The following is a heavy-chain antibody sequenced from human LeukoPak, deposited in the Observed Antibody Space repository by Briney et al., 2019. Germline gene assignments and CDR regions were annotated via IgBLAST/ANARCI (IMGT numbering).Heavy chain of an antibody. CDR1: GYTFTGYY. CDR3: ARVPGRTIEVAGTGYFDY. CDR2: INPNSGGT. D-gene: IGHD6-19*01. J-gene: IGHJ4*02. Sequence: ASVKVSCKASGYTFTGYYMHWVRQAPGQGLEWMGWINPNSGGTNYAQKFRGRVTMTRDTSISTAYMELSRLRSDDTAVYYCARVPGRTIEVAGTGYFDYWGQGTLVTVSS. V-gene: IGHV1-2*02.